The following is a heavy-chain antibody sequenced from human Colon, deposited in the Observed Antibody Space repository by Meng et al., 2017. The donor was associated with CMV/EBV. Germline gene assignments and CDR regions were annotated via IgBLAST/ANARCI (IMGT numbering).Heavy chain of an antibody. CDR1: GFTFNTFG. D-gene: IGHD2-21*02. Sequence: GSLRLSCSASGFTFNTFGMHWVRQAPGKGLEWVAFIRYDGSKADYADSVTGRFTISRDNAKSSLHLQMTSLRPEDSAVYFCAKEFVLGTHLDHWGQGTVVTVSS. CDR3: AKEFVLGTHLDH. V-gene: IGHV3-30*02. CDR2: IRYDGSKA. J-gene: IGHJ4*02.